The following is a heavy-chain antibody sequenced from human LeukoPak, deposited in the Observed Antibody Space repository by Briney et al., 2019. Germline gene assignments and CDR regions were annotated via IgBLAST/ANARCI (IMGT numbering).Heavy chain of an antibody. CDR3: ARGSENNFDSSGPIGF. CDR2: INPNSGGT. J-gene: IGHJ4*02. Sequence: SVKVSCKASGYTFTGYYMHWVRQAPGQGLEWMGWINPNSGGTNYAQKFQGRVTMTRDTSISTAYLELSSLTSEDTAVYYCARGSENNFDSSGPIGFWGQGTLVTVSS. CDR1: GYTFTGYY. V-gene: IGHV1-2*02. D-gene: IGHD3-22*01.